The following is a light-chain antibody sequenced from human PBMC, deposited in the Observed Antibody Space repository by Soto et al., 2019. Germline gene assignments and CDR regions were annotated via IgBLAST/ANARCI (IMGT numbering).Light chain of an antibody. J-gene: IGLJ3*02. V-gene: IGLV4-60*02. Sequence: QPVLTQSSSASASLGSSVKLTCTLSSGHSTYIIAWHQQQPGKAPRYLMKLEGSGGYNKGSGVPDRFSGSSSGADRYLTISNVQVEVEAEYYCESCVSNTWVWVCGGGTKLTLL. CDR3: ESCVSNTWVWV. CDR2: LEGSGGY. CDR1: SGHSTYI.